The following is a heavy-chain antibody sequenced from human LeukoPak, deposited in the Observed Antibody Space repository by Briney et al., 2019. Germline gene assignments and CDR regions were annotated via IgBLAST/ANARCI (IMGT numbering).Heavy chain of an antibody. CDR1: GFTFSSYW. Sequence: PGGSLRLSCAASGFTFSSYWMNWARQAPGKGLEWVASINHNGNVNYYVDSVKGRFTISRDNAKNSLYLQMSNLRAEDTAVYFCAREKGLFDPWGQGTLVTVSS. J-gene: IGHJ5*02. V-gene: IGHV3-7*03. CDR3: AREKGLFDP. CDR2: INHNGNVN.